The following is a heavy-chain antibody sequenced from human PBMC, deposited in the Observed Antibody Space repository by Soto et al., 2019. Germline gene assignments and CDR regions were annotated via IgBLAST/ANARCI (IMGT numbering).Heavy chain of an antibody. CDR1: GGSISSYY. D-gene: IGHD1-26*01. V-gene: IGHV4-59*01. CDR3: ASQRVGGTYSFDY. J-gene: IGHJ4*02. CDR2: IYYSGST. Sequence: KASETLSLTCTVSGGSISSYYWSWIRQAPGKGLEWIGYIYYSGSTNFNPSLKSRVTISLDTSKNQFSLKLSSVTAADTAVYYCASQRVGGTYSFDYWGQGTLVTVSS.